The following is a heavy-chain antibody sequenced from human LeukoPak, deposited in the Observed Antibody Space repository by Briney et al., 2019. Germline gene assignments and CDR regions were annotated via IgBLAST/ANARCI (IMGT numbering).Heavy chain of an antibody. CDR3: AGGYSSSSDDY. Sequence: GGSLSLSCAASGFTVSSNYMSWVRQAPGKGLEWVSVIYSGGSTYYADSVKGRFTISRDNSKNTLYLQMNSLRAEDTAVYYCAGGYSSSSDDYWGQGTLVTVSS. D-gene: IGHD6-6*01. CDR1: GFTVSSNY. CDR2: IYSGGST. V-gene: IGHV3-53*01. J-gene: IGHJ4*02.